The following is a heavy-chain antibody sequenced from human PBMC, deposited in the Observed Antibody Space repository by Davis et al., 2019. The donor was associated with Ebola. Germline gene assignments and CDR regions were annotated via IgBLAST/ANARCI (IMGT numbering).Heavy chain of an antibody. CDR2: IYHSGST. Sequence: GSLRLSCAVYGGSFSGYYWSWIRQPPGKGLEWIGEIYHSGSTNYNPSLKSPVTISVDKSKNQFPLKLSSVTAADTTVYYCARDLGRRYSSSSPDNYWGQGTLVTVSS. D-gene: IGHD6-6*01. J-gene: IGHJ4*02. V-gene: IGHV4-34*01. CDR3: ARDLGRRYSSSSPDNY. CDR1: GGSFSGYY.